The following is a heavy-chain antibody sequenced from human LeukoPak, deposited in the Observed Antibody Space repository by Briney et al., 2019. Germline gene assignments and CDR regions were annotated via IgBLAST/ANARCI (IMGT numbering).Heavy chain of an antibody. CDR3: ARGYSYNNDAFDI. CDR2: INSNSGDT. D-gene: IGHD5-18*01. CDR1: GYMFTGYY. Sequence: GASVKVSCKTSGYMFTGYYIHWVRRAPGQGLEWMGWINSNSGDTKYAQKYQGRVTLTRDTSISTAYMELSRLRSDDTAVYYCARGYSYNNDAFDIWGQGTMVTVSS. J-gene: IGHJ3*02. V-gene: IGHV1-2*02.